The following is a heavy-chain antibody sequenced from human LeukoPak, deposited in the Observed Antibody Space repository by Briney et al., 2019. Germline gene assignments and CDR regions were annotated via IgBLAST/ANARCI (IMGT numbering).Heavy chain of an antibody. Sequence: ASVKVSCKASGYTFTGDYMHWVRQAPEQGLEWMGWINPNSGGTNYAQKFQGRVAITWDTSITTAYMDLSRLTSDDTAVYYCARDRYGDGFAHLDYWGQGALVTVSS. CDR1: GYTFTGDY. CDR3: ARDRYGDGFAHLDY. D-gene: IGHD5-24*01. CDR2: INPNSGGT. V-gene: IGHV1-2*02. J-gene: IGHJ4*02.